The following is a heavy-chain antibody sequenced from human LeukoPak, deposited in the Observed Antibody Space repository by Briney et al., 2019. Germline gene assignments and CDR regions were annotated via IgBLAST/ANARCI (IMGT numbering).Heavy chain of an antibody. CDR3: ARSYDFWSGQLPDY. J-gene: IGHJ4*02. Sequence: ASVKVSCKASGYTFTGYYMHWARQAPGQGLEWMGWINPNSGGTNYAQKFQGRVTMTRDTSISTAYMELSRLRSDDTAVYYCARSYDFWSGQLPDYWGQGTLVTVSS. CDR2: INPNSGGT. V-gene: IGHV1-2*02. D-gene: IGHD3-3*01. CDR1: GYTFTGYY.